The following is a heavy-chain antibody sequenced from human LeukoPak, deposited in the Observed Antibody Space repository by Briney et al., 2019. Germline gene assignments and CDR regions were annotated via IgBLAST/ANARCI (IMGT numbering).Heavy chain of an antibody. D-gene: IGHD6-13*01. CDR2: ISSSTPYI. Sequence: GGSLRLSCAASGFTLSSYNMNWVRQAPGKGLERVSSISSSTPYIYYADSVKGRFTISRDNAENSLFLQMNSLRAEDTAVYYCARVWSSNWYYFDYWGQGTLVTVSS. CDR1: GFTLSSYN. CDR3: ARVWSSNWYYFDY. J-gene: IGHJ4*02. V-gene: IGHV3-21*04.